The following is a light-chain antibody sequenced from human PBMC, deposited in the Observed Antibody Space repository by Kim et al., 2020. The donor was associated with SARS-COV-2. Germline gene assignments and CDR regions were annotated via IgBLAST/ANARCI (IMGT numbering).Light chain of an antibody. CDR3: MIWPRNAVL. J-gene: IGLJ2*01. Sequence: LPDTWPGDINVGSHNVYWFQQKPGSPPRYLLYYFSDSDKGQGSGVPSRFSGSKDASANTGILLISGLQSEDEADYYCMIWPRNAVLFGGGTQLTVL. CDR2: YFSDSDK. V-gene: IGLV5-37*01. CDR1: GDINVGSHN.